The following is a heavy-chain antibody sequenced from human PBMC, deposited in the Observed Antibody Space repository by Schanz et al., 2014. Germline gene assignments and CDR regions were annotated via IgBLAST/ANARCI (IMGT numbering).Heavy chain of an antibody. CDR1: GFTFSSYA. D-gene: IGHD6-6*01. Sequence: EVQLLESGGGLVQPGGSLRLSCAASGFTFSSYAMSWVRQAPGKGLEWVSAISGSGGDTYYADSGKGRFTISRDNSKSTLYLQMNSLRAEDTAVYYCAKGQLRSYCFDYGGQGTLVTVSS. V-gene: IGHV3-23*01. J-gene: IGHJ4*02. CDR3: AKGQLRSYCFDY. CDR2: ISGSGGDT.